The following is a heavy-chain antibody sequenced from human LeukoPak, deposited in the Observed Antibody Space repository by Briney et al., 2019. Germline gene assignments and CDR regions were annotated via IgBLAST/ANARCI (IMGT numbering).Heavy chain of an antibody. V-gene: IGHV4-61*02. D-gene: IGHD3-3*01. Sequence: PSETLSLTCAVSGGSISSGNYYWRWIRQPAGKGLEWIGRIYTSGSTNYNPSLKSRVIISVDTSKNQFSLKLSSVTAGDTPVYYCARESEGNFGLWRFDPWGQGTLVTVSS. CDR1: GGSISSGNYY. J-gene: IGHJ5*02. CDR2: IYTSGST. CDR3: ARESEGNFGLWRFDP.